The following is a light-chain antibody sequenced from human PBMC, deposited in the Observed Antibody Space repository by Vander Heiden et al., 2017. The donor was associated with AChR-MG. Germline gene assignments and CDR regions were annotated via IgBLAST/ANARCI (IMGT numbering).Light chain of an antibody. V-gene: IGKV3D-20*01. Sequence: EIVLTQSPATRSLSPGESATLPCEASQRVSRLYLAWFQQKPGLAPRLLIYDAFTRATGIPDRFSGSGSGTDFTLTISRLEPEDFAVYYCQQYGSSPITFGQGTRVEIK. CDR2: DAF. CDR1: QRVSRLY. J-gene: IGKJ5*01. CDR3: QQYGSSPIT.